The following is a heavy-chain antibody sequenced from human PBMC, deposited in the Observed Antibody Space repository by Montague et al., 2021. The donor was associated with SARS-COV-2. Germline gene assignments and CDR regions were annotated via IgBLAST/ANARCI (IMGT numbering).Heavy chain of an antibody. J-gene: IGHJ4*02. CDR1: GFTFSSYA. CDR3: ARGTGISSGWFDY. V-gene: IGHV3-30-3*01. D-gene: IGHD6-19*01. Sequence: SLRLSCAASGFTFSSYAMHWVRQAPGKGLEWVAVISYDGSNKYYADSVKGRFTISKDNSKNTLYLQMNSLRAEDTAAYYCARGTGISSGWFDYWGQGTLVTVSS. CDR2: ISYDGSNK.